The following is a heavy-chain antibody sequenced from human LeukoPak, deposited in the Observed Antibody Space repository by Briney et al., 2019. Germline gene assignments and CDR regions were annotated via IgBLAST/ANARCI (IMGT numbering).Heavy chain of an antibody. J-gene: IGHJ6*03. D-gene: IGHD1-14*01. Sequence: SETLSLTCTVSGGSISSGTYYWGWIRQPPGKGLEWIGSIYHSGSSYYNPSLKSLVTISVDTSNNQFSLKMSSLTAADTAVYYCARERKYSYHTDVWSKGTTVTVPS. V-gene: IGHV4-39*07. CDR2: IYHSGSS. CDR1: GGSISSGTYY. CDR3: ARERKYSYHTDV.